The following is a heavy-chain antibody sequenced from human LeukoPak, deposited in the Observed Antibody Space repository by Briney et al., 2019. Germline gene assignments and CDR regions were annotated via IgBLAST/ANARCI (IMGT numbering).Heavy chain of an antibody. CDR2: IYYSGAT. Sequence: SETLSLTCTVSGGSISSYYWSWIRQPPGKGLEWIGYIYYSGATNYNPSLKSRVTMSVDTSKDQFSLKLSSVNAADTAMYYCARHRSPLESFHHWGQGTLVTVSS. J-gene: IGHJ1*01. CDR1: GGSISSYY. D-gene: IGHD3-3*01. V-gene: IGHV4-59*08. CDR3: ARHRSPLESFHH.